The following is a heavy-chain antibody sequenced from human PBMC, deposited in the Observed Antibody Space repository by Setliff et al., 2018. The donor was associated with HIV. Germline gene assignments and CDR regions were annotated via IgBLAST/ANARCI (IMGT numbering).Heavy chain of an antibody. CDR3: ARHGVIAELYYFDS. D-gene: IGHD1-7*01. V-gene: IGHV4-34*01. J-gene: IGHJ4*02. Sequence: SETLSLTCAVYRGSFSNYYWTWIRQSPGKGLEWIAEINQERTTFYNPSLKSRVTMSLDTSRNEVSLRLSSVTAADTATYFCARHGVIAELYYFDSWGQGTLVTVSS. CDR2: INQERTT. CDR1: RGSFSNYY.